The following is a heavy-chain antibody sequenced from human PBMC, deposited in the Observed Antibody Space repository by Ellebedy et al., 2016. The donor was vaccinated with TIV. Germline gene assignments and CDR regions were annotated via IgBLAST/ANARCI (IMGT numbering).Heavy chain of an antibody. J-gene: IGHJ5*02. CDR3: ARDPGGGGNYGDDWFDP. Sequence: PGGSLRLSCAASGFTVSNFFMSWVRQAPGKGLEWVSVIYTDGGTNYTDSVMGRLTISRDNSENTLYLQMDSLRAEDTAVYYCARDPGGGGNYGDDWFDPWGQGTLVTVSS. CDR2: IYTDGGT. CDR1: GFTVSNFF. D-gene: IGHD4-17*01. V-gene: IGHV3-66*01.